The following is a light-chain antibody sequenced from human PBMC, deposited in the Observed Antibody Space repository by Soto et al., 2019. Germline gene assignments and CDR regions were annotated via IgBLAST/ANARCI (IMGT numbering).Light chain of an antibody. Sequence: IVMTQSPATVSVSPGESTSLSCRASRTIGTNLGWYQQKPGQAPRLLISKTSNRATGVPARFSGSGSGTEFTLTITSVQSEDIGVYYCQQDADWPLTFGGVTKVDIK. CDR3: QQDADWPLT. CDR2: KTS. J-gene: IGKJ4*01. V-gene: IGKV3-15*01. CDR1: RTIGTN.